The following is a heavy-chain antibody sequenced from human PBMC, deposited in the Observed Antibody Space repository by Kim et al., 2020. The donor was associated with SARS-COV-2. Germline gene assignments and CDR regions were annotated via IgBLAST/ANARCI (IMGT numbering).Heavy chain of an antibody. CDR1: GGTFSSYA. J-gene: IGHJ4*02. D-gene: IGHD5-12*01. CDR3: ARHIVATTYYFDY. CDR2: IIPILGIA. Sequence: SVKVSCKASGGTFSSYAISWVRQAPGQGLEWMGRIIPILGIANYAQKFQGRVTITADKSTSTAYMELSSLRSEDTAVYYCARHIVATTYYFDYWGQGTLVTVSS. V-gene: IGHV1-69*04.